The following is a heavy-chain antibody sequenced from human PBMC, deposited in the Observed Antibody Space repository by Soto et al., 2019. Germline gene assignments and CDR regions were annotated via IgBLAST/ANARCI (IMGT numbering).Heavy chain of an antibody. V-gene: IGHV5-51*01. Sequence: GESLKISCKGSGYSFTSYWIGWVRQMPGKGLEWMGIIYPGDSDTRYSPSFQGQVTISADKSISTAYLQWSSLKASDTAMYYCARRPGDSYGYYYYGMDVWGQGTTVTVSS. J-gene: IGHJ6*02. CDR3: ARRPGDSYGYYYYGMDV. CDR1: GYSFTSYW. D-gene: IGHD5-18*01. CDR2: IYPGDSDT.